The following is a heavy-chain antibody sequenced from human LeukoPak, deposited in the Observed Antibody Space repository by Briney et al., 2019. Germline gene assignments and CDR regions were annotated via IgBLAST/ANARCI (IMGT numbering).Heavy chain of an antibody. Sequence: TGGSLRLSCAASGFTFSNYAMTWVRQAPGKGLDWVSIITNDSDDTKYADSVRGRFTISRDNSKNTLFLQMNTLRVDDTAVYYCVKGVGPRAPNGRVFEYRGQGALVTVSS. D-gene: IGHD1-26*01. CDR2: ITNDSDDT. V-gene: IGHV3-23*01. CDR1: GFTFSNYA. CDR3: VKGVGPRAPNGRVFEY. J-gene: IGHJ4*02.